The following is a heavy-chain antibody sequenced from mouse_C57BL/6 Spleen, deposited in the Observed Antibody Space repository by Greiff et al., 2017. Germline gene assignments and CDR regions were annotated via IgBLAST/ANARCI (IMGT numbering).Heavy chain of an antibody. CDR1: GYTFTSYW. V-gene: IGHV1-72*01. CDR3: ARVDYDYDWVYFVF. Sequence: QVQLQQPGAELVKPGASVKLSCKASGYTFTSYWMHWVKQRPGRGLEWIGRIDPNSGGTKYNEKFKSKATLTVDNPSSSAYMQLSSLTSEDSAVXDCARVDYDYDWVYFVFWVRGTTLTVSS. D-gene: IGHD2-4*01. J-gene: IGHJ2*01. CDR2: IDPNSGGT.